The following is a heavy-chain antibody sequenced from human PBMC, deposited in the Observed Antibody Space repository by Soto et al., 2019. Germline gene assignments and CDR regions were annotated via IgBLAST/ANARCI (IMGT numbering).Heavy chain of an antibody. Sequence: GGSLRLSCAASGFTFSRSWMNWVRQAPGKGLEWVAGIKEDGSEKYYVDFVKGRFTISRDNVENSLYLQMNSLRGEDTAVYYCAREAQVAGTNYFDPWGQGTLVPVSS. CDR1: GFTFSRSW. D-gene: IGHD6-19*01. V-gene: IGHV3-7*03. CDR2: IKEDGSEK. J-gene: IGHJ4*02. CDR3: AREAQVAGTNYFDP.